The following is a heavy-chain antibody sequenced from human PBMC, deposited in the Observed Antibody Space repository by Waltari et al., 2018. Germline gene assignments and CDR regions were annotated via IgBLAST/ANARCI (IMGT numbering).Heavy chain of an antibody. V-gene: IGHV4-34*01. CDR2: INHSGST. CDR3: ARDPGEWYFDL. J-gene: IGHJ2*01. D-gene: IGHD3-16*01. Sequence: QLQLQQCGAGLLKPSEPLSLTCAVYGGSFSGYYWSWIRQPPGKGLEWIGEINHSGSTNYNPSLKSRVTRSVDTSKNQFSLKLSSVTAADTAVYYCARDPGEWYFDLWGRGTLVTVSS. CDR1: GGSFSGYY.